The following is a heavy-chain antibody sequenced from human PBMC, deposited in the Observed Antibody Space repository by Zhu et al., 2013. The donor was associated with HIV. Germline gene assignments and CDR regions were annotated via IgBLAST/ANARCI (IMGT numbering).Heavy chain of an antibody. CDR2: IIPIFGTA. V-gene: IGHV1-69*01. CDR3: ARGRGSGSYFDY. CDR1: GGTFSSYA. Sequence: QVQLVQSGAEVKKPGSSVKVSCKASGGTFSSYAISWVRQAPGQGLEWMGGIIPIFGTAKYAQKFQGRVSITAGESTSTAYMELRSLRSDDTAVYYCARGRGSGSYFDYWGQGTLVTVSS. J-gene: IGHJ4*02. D-gene: IGHD3-10*01.